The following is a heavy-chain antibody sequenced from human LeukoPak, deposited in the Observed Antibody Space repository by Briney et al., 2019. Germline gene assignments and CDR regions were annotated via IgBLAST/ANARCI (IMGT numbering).Heavy chain of an antibody. Sequence: AASVKVPCKASGGTFSSYAISWVRQAPGQGLEWMGGIIPIFGTANYAQKFQGRVTITTDESTSTAYMELSSLRSEDTAVYYCARSKAYYDSSGYYCCFDYWGQGTLVTVSS. D-gene: IGHD3-22*01. J-gene: IGHJ4*02. V-gene: IGHV1-69*05. CDR3: ARSKAYYDSSGYYCCFDY. CDR1: GGTFSSYA. CDR2: IIPIFGTA.